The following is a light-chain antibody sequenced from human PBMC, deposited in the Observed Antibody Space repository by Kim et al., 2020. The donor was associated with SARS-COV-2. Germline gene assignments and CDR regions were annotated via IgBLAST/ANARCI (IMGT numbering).Light chain of an antibody. Sequence: PAATVTPPCASRTEAVPIGSSPNWFQQRPGLAPWPLIYSTSDKHSWTPARFSGSLLGGKAALTLSGAQPEDEAEYYCLLYSGGSWVFGGGTRLTVL. CDR3: LLYSGGSWV. CDR1: TEAVPIGSS. J-gene: IGLJ3*02. V-gene: IGLV7-43*01. CDR2: STS.